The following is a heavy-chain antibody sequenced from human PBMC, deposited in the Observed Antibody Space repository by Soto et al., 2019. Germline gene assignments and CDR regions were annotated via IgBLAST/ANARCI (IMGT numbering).Heavy chain of an antibody. CDR2: IYYSGST. D-gene: IGHD6-13*01. V-gene: IGHV4-31*03. J-gene: IGHJ6*03. CDR1: GGSISSGGYY. CDR3: ARAAAGTIWDYYYYYYMDV. Sequence: QVQLQESGPGLVKPSQTLSLTCTVSGGSISSGGYYWSWIRQHPGKGLEWIGYIYYSGSTYYNPSLKSRVTISVDTSKNQFSLKLSSVTAADTAVYYCARAAAGTIWDYYYYYYMDVWGKGTTVTVSS.